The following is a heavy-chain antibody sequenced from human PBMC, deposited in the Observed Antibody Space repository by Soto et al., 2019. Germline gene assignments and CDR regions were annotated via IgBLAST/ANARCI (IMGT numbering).Heavy chain of an antibody. J-gene: IGHJ6*02. CDR3: ARHRHSSGLRSSRMDV. D-gene: IGHD6-19*01. Sequence: PGESLKISCKGSGYSFTSYWISWVRQMPGKGLEWMGRIDPSDSYTNYSPSFQGHVTISADKSISTAYLQWSSLKASDTAMYYCARHRHSSGLRSSRMDVWGQGTTVTVSS. CDR2: IDPSDSYT. CDR1: GYSFTSYW. V-gene: IGHV5-10-1*01.